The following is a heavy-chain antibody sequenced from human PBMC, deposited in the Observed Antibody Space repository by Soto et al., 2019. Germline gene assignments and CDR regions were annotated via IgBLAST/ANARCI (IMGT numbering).Heavy chain of an antibody. CDR1: GFSLTTNGVG. CDR3: AHRLFGTRAPWDWGYFDF. V-gene: IGHV2-5*02. J-gene: IGHJ4*02. Sequence: QITLKESGPALVTPTQTLTLTCTFSGFSLTTNGVGVGWIREPPGETLEWFALIYWADDKRYRPSLRSRLAINKDTSKNQVVLTMTNMDPVDTATYFCAHRLFGTRAPWDWGYFDFWGQGTLVTVSS. CDR2: IYWADDK. D-gene: IGHD3-16*01.